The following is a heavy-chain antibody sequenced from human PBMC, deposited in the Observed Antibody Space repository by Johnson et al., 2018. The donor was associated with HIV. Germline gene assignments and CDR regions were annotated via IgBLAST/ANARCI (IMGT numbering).Heavy chain of an antibody. CDR2: ISNSGGTI. J-gene: IGHJ3*02. D-gene: IGHD2-15*01. Sequence: QVQLVESGGGLVKPGGSLRLSCLASGFTFSDYYMSLIRQAPGKGLELVSYISNSGGTIYSADSVQGRFTISRDNAKNSLFLQMNSLRAEDTAVYYCARSKDCSVSSCPDGFDIWGQGTMVIVSS. CDR1: GFTFSDYY. CDR3: ARSKDCSVSSCPDGFDI. V-gene: IGHV3-11*04.